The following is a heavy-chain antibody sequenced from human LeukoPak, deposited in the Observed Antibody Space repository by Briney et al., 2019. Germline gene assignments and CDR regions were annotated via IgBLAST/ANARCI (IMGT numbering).Heavy chain of an antibody. Sequence: PSETLSLTCTVSGGSISSSSYYWGWIRQPPGKGLEWIGSIYYSGSTYYNPSLKSRVTISVDTSKNQFSLKLSSVTAADTAVYYCARRETRRKRRSPAHFDYWGQGTLVTVSS. V-gene: IGHV4-39*07. CDR2: IYYSGST. CDR3: ARRETRRKRRSPAHFDY. CDR1: GGSISSSSYY. J-gene: IGHJ4*02. D-gene: IGHD2-2*01.